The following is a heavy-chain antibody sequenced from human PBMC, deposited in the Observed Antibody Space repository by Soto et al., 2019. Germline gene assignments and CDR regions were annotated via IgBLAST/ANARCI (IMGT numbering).Heavy chain of an antibody. CDR3: ARDAAYYDFWSGYFPFYY. D-gene: IGHD3-3*01. Sequence: ASVKVSCKASGYTFTSYGISWVRQAPGQALEWMGWISAYNGNTNYAQKLHGRFTMTTDTSTSTAYMELRSLRSDDTAVYYCARDAAYYDFWSGYFPFYYWGQGTLVTVSS. V-gene: IGHV1-18*04. J-gene: IGHJ4*02. CDR2: ISAYNGNT. CDR1: GYTFTSYG.